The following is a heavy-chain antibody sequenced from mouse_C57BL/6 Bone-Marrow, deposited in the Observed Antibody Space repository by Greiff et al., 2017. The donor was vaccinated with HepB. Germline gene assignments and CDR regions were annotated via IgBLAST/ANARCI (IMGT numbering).Heavy chain of an antibody. V-gene: IGHV1-59*01. CDR1: GYTFTSYW. CDR3: ARDYGSLDYYAMDY. Sequence: VQLQQPGAELVRPGTSVKLSCKASGYTFTSYWMHWVKQRPGQGLEWIGVIDPSDSYTNYNQKFKVKATLTVDTTSSTAYMQLSSLTSEDSAVYYCARDYGSLDYYAMDYWGQGTSVTVSS. D-gene: IGHD1-1*01. CDR2: IDPSDSYT. J-gene: IGHJ4*01.